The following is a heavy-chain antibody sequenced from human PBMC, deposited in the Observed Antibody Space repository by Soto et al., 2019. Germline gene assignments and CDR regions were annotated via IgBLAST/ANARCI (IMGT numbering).Heavy chain of an antibody. CDR1: GGTFSSYA. Sequence: SVKVSCKASGGTFSSYAISWVRQVPGQGLEWMGGIIPIFGTANYAQKFQGRVTITADESTNTAYMELSSLRSQDTAVYYCATGYSYGSLYYYGRDVWGQGTTVTV. CDR2: IIPIFGTA. J-gene: IGHJ6*02. D-gene: IGHD5-18*01. V-gene: IGHV1-69*13. CDR3: ATGYSYGSLYYYGRDV.